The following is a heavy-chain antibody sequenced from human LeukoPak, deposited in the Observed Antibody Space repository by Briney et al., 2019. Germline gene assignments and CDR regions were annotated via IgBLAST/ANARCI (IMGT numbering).Heavy chain of an antibody. V-gene: IGHV1-8*01. D-gene: IGHD1-14*01. Sequence: GASVKVSCKTSGYPFTTYEINWARQAAGQGLEWMGWVHPDTGYADYAQKFQGRVTMTSDTSISTACMELSSLRSGDTAVYFCARGPRNDPWGQGTLVTVSS. CDR2: VHPDTGYA. CDR1: GYPFTTYE. CDR3: ARGPRNDP. J-gene: IGHJ5*02.